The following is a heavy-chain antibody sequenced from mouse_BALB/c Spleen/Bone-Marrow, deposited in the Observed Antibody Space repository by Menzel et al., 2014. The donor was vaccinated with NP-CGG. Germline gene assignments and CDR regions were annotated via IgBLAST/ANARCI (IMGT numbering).Heavy chain of an antibody. J-gene: IGHJ3*01. CDR3: ARSPY. Sequence: QVTLKVCGAELMKPGASVKISCKATGYTFSSYWIEWVKPRPGHGLEWIGEILPGSGITNYNEKFKGKAIFTADTSSNTAYMQLGSLTSEDSAVYYCARSPYWGQGTLVTVSA. CDR1: GYTFSSYW. CDR2: ILPGSGIT. V-gene: IGHV1-9*01.